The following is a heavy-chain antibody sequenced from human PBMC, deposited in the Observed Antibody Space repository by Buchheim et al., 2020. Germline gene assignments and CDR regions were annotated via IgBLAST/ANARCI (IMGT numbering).Heavy chain of an antibody. J-gene: IGHJ6*02. CDR1: GVTFNNFA. V-gene: IGHV3-23*04. CDR2: ISGSGGST. CDR3: AKSKWSDSSGYYVLGSGLDYGMDV. D-gene: IGHD3-22*01. Sequence: VQLVESGGGLVKPGGSLRLSCAASGVTFNNFAMTWVRQAPGKGLEWVAAISGSGGSTYYADSVKGRFTISRDNSKNTTYLQMNGLRAEDTAVYYCAKSKWSDSSGYYVLGSGLDYGMDVWGQGTT.